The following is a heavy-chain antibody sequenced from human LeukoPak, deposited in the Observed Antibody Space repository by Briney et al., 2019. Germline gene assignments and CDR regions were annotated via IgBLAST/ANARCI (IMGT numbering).Heavy chain of an antibody. D-gene: IGHD3-16*01. J-gene: IGHJ4*02. Sequence: ASVKVSCKASGYTLTELSMHWVRQAPGKGLEWMGGFDPEDGETIYAQKFQGRVTMTEDTSTDTAYMELSSLRSEDTAVYYCATTDMMSSYYFDYWGQGTLVTVSS. V-gene: IGHV1-24*01. CDR2: FDPEDGET. CDR1: GYTLTELS. CDR3: ATTDMMSSYYFDY.